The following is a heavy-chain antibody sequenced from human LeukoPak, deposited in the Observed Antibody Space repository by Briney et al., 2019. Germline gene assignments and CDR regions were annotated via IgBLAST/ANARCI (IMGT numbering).Heavy chain of an antibody. CDR2: IYTSGST. J-gene: IGHJ3*02. V-gene: IGHV4-61*02. CDR3: ARVGATGRGAFDI. CDR1: GGSISSGSYY. Sequence: PSETLSLTCTVSGGSISSGSYYWSWIRQPAGKGLEWIGRIYTSGSTNYNPSLKSRVTISVDTSKNQFSLKLSAVTAADTAVYYCARVGATGRGAFDIWGHGTMVTVSS. D-gene: IGHD1-26*01.